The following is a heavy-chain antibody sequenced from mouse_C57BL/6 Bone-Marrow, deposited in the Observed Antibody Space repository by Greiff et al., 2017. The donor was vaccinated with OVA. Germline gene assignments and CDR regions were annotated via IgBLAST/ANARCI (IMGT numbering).Heavy chain of an antibody. CDR2: IDPSASYT. V-gene: IGHV1-50*01. Sequence: QVQLQQPGAELVKPGASVKLSCKASGYTFTSYWMQWVKQRPGQGLEWIGEIDPSASYTNYNQKFKGKATLTVDTSSSTAYMQLSSLTSEDSAVYDCAREGKAQATYYAMDYWGQGTSVTVSS. J-gene: IGHJ4*01. D-gene: IGHD3-2*02. CDR1: GYTFTSYW. CDR3: AREGKAQATYYAMDY.